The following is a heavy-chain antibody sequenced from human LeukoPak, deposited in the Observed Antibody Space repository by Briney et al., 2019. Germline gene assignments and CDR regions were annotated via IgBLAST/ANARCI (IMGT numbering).Heavy chain of an antibody. D-gene: IGHD4-11*01. CDR3: ARVNSYYYYYMDV. CDR2: IIPIFGTT. V-gene: IGHV1-69*06. CDR1: GGTFNSYA. J-gene: IGHJ6*03. Sequence: ASVKVSCKASGGTFNSYAISWVRQAPGQGLEWMGGIIPIFGTTNYARKFRGRVTLTADKSTRTAYMELSSLRSEDTAVYYCARVNSYYYYYMDVWGKGTTVTVSS.